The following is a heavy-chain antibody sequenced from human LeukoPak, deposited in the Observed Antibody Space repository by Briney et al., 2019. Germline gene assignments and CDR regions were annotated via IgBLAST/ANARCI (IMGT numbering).Heavy chain of an antibody. Sequence: SETLSPTCTVSGASVSTHYWSWIRQPPGKGLEWIGYFSYSGNTNYNPSLKSRVTISVDTSKNQFSLKLSSVTAADTAVYYCARGPLDSGYTYFDYWGQGILVSVAS. CDR3: ARGPLDSGYTYFDY. CDR1: GASVSTHY. J-gene: IGHJ4*02. D-gene: IGHD5-12*01. CDR2: FSYSGNT. V-gene: IGHV4-59*02.